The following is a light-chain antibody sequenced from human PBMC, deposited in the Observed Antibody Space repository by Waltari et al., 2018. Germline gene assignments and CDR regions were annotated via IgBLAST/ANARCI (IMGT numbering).Light chain of an antibody. CDR1: NIGSKN. J-gene: IGLJ3*02. CDR2: RDT. Sequence: SYDLTQPRSVSVALGQLAKITCGGNNIGSKNVHWYQQRPGQAPVVVIYRDTNRPSGIPDRFSGSNSGNTATLTISRAQAVDEADYYCQVWDSSNVVFGGGATLTVL. CDR3: QVWDSSNVV. V-gene: IGLV3-9*01.